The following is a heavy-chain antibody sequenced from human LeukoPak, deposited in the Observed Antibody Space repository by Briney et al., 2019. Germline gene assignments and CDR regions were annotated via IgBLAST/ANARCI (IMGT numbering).Heavy chain of an antibody. Sequence: GGSLRLSCAVSGFTFSSYNMNWVRQAPGKGLEWVSHISSSSRTIYYADSAKGRFTISRDNAKNSLYLQMNNLRDEDTAVYYCAREGVPGGFDIWGRGTMVTVSS. J-gene: IGHJ3*02. CDR3: AREGVPGGFDI. CDR2: ISSSSRTI. CDR1: GFTFSSYN. D-gene: IGHD2-8*02. V-gene: IGHV3-48*02.